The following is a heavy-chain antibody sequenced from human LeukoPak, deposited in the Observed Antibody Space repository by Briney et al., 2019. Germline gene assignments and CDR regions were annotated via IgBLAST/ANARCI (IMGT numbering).Heavy chain of an antibody. CDR3: ARALTLHVGSYYPQGV. D-gene: IGHD1-26*01. CDR2: INPNNGDT. CDR1: GYTFTDYH. Sequence: ASVKVSCKSSGYTFTDYHIYWVRQAPGQGLEWMGWINPNNGDTNYAEKFQGRVTMTRDTSISTVYMELSRLRSDDTAAYYCARALTLHVGSYYPQGVRGKGTTVIVSS. J-gene: IGHJ6*04. V-gene: IGHV1-2*02.